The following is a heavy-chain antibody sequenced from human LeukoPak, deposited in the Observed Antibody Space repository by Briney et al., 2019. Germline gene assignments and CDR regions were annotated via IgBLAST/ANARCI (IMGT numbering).Heavy chain of an antibody. CDR2: MNPNSGNT. V-gene: IGHV1-8*01. J-gene: IGHJ6*02. CDR1: GYTFTSYD. Sequence: ASVKVSCKASGYTFTSYDINWVRQATGQGLEWMGWMNPNSGNTGYAQKFQGRVTMTRNTSISTAYMELSSLRSEDTAVYYCAREAIMAWDRYYYYYYGMDVWGQGTTVTVSS. CDR3: AREAIMAWDRYYYYYYGMDV. D-gene: IGHD3-16*01.